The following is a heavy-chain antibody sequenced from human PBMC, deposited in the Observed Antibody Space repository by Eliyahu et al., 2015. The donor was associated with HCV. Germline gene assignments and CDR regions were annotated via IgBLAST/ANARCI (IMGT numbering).Heavy chain of an antibody. V-gene: IGHV3-23*01. CDR1: GFTFSTYA. Sequence: EVQLLQSGGGLVQPGGSLXLSCTASGFTFSTYAMSWVRQAPGKGLEWVSAISGSAVSTYYADSVKGRFTISRDNSKNTLYLQMNSLRAEDTAVYYCAKAEWLTGPIFDSWGQGTLVTVSS. CDR2: ISGSAVST. D-gene: IGHD5-24*01. CDR3: AKAEWLTGPIFDS. J-gene: IGHJ4*02.